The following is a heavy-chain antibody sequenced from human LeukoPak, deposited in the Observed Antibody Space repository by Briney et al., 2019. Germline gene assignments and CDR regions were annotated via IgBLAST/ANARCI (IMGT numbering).Heavy chain of an antibody. V-gene: IGHV4-39*01. D-gene: IGHD1-26*01. CDR1: GGSISSSSYY. CDR3: ASGRGIVASFGY. Sequence: PSKTLSLTCTVSGGSISSSSYYWGWIRQPPGKGLEWIGSIYYSGSTYYNPSLKSRVTISVDTSKNQFSLKLSSVTAADTAVYYCASGRGIVASFGYWGQGTLVTVSS. J-gene: IGHJ4*02. CDR2: IYYSGST.